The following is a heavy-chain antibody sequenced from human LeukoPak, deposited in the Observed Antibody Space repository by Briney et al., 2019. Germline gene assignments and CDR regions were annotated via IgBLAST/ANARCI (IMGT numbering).Heavy chain of an antibody. Sequence: ASVKVSCKASGYTFTGYYMHWVRQAPGQGLEWMGWINPNSGGTNYAQKFQGRVTMTRDTSISTAYMELSRLRSDDTAVYYCARVFASWYSSSSDDAFDIWGQGTMVTVSS. CDR3: ARVFASWYSSSSDDAFDI. J-gene: IGHJ3*02. D-gene: IGHD6-6*01. V-gene: IGHV1-2*02. CDR2: INPNSGGT. CDR1: GYTFTGYY.